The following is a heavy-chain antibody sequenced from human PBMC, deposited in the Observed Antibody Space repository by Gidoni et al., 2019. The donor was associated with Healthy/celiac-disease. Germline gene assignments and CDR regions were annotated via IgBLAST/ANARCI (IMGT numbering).Heavy chain of an antibody. Sequence: EVQLVESGGGLVKPGGSLRLSCPASGFTFSSYSMTWVRQAPGKGLEWVSSISSSSSYIYYADSVKGRFTISRDNAKNSLYLQMNSLRAEDTAVYYCARESQRERAFDIWGQGTMVTVSS. J-gene: IGHJ3*02. CDR1: GFTFSSYS. CDR3: ARESQRERAFDI. CDR2: ISSSSSYI. V-gene: IGHV3-21*01.